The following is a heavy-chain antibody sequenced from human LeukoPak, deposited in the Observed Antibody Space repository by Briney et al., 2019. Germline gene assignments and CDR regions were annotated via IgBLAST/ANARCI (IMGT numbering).Heavy chain of an antibody. CDR3: AKDRYYYDSSGYYFSYDY. Sequence: PGGSLRLSCAASGCTFSSYGMHWVRQAPGKGLEWVAFIRYDGSNKYYADSVKGRFTISRDNSKNTVYLQMNSLRAEDTAVYYCAKDRYYYDSSGYYFSYDYWGQGTLVTVSS. CDR2: IRYDGSNK. J-gene: IGHJ4*02. D-gene: IGHD3-22*01. V-gene: IGHV3-30*02. CDR1: GCTFSSYG.